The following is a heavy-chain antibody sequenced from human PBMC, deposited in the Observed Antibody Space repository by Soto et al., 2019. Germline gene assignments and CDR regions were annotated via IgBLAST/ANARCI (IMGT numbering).Heavy chain of an antibody. Sequence: EVQLVESGGGLVKPGGSRRLSCAASGFTFNTYTMNWVRQAPGNGLEWVSSISSRSIYIYYADSVTGRFTISRDDARNSLYLQMNSLRAEDTAVYYCAREEVSRPNTYHGLDVWGQGTTVTVSS. CDR2: ISSRSIYI. V-gene: IGHV3-21*01. CDR3: AREEVSRPNTYHGLDV. CDR1: GFTFNTYT. J-gene: IGHJ6*02.